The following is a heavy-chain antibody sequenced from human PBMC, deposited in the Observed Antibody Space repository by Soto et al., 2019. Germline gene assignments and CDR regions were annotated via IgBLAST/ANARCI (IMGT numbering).Heavy chain of an antibody. D-gene: IGHD3-9*01. J-gene: IGHJ6*02. Sequence: PGGSLRLSCAASGVTFSYAWMTWVRQAPGKGLEWVGRIKSITDGGTTDYAAPVKGRFTISRDDSKNTLYLQMNSLKTEDTAIYYCTADNRPKTDILTASTYGMDVWGQGTTVTVSS. CDR2: IKSITDGGTT. V-gene: IGHV3-15*01. CDR3: TADNRPKTDILTASTYGMDV. CDR1: GVTFSYAW.